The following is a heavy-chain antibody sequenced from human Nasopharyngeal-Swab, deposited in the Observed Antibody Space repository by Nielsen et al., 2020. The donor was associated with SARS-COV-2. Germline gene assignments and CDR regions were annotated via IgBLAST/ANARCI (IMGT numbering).Heavy chain of an antibody. CDR2: VKSDGSIT. J-gene: IGHJ3*02. CDR1: GFTLSRHW. CDR3: VREDDAFDI. V-gene: IGHV3-74*01. Sequence: GRSLKISCAASGFTLSRHWMHWVRQESGKALVWVSCVKSDGSITHYADSVKGRFTISRDNAKNTLYLQMNSLRAEDTAVYYCVREDDAFDIWGQGTTVTVSS.